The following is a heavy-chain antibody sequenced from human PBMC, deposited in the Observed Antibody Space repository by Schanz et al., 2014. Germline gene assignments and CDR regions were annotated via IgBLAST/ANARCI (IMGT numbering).Heavy chain of an antibody. CDR3: ARGGYSSGWYDRDIAHFDY. CDR2: ISAYNGNT. V-gene: IGHV1-18*01. D-gene: IGHD6-19*01. CDR1: GGTFSSDT. J-gene: IGHJ4*02. Sequence: VQLEQSGAEVKEPGASVKVSCEASGGTFSSDTFSWVRQAPGQGLEWMGWISAYNGNTNYAQKLQGRVTMTTDTSTSTAYMELRSLRSDDTAVYYCARGGYSSGWYDRDIAHFDYWGQGTLVTVSS.